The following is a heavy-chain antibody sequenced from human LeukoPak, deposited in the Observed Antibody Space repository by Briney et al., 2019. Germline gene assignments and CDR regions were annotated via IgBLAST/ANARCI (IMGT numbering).Heavy chain of an antibody. CDR2: TSDSGGHT. CDR1: GGSIRNYY. Sequence: SETLSLTCTVPGGSIRNYYWNWIRQPPGKGLEWIGYTSDSGGHTDYKPSLKSRVTISADTSKNQLSLKLTSATTADTAVYYCARWYSHGRYFDYWGQGALVTVSS. CDR3: ARWYSHGRYFDY. V-gene: IGHV4-59*01. D-gene: IGHD1-26*01. J-gene: IGHJ4*02.